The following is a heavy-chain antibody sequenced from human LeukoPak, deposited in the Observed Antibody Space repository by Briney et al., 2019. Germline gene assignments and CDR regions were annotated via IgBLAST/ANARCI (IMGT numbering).Heavy chain of an antibody. Sequence: GESLKISCNGSGYRFTGYWIGWVRQMPGKGLEWMGIIYPGDSDTTYSPSFQGQVTISADKSISTAYLQWSSLKASDTATYYCVRQTDYGGIYFDYWGQGTLVTVSS. CDR1: GYRFTGYW. CDR3: VRQTDYGGIYFDY. D-gene: IGHD4-23*01. V-gene: IGHV5-51*01. CDR2: IYPGDSDT. J-gene: IGHJ4*02.